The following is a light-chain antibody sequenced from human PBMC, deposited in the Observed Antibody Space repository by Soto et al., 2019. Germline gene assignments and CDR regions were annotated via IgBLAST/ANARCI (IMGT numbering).Light chain of an antibody. CDR1: QTISSW. Sequence: DIQMTQSPSTLSGSVGDRVTITCRASQTISSWLAWYQQKPGKAPKLLIYKASTLKSGVPSRFSGSGSGTELTLTISSLQPDDFATYYCPHYNSYSEPFGQGTKVDI. CDR3: PHYNSYSEP. J-gene: IGKJ1*01. V-gene: IGKV1-5*03. CDR2: KAS.